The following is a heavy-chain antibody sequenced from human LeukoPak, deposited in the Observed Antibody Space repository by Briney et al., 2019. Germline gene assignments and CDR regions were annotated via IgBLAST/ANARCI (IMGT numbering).Heavy chain of an antibody. CDR2: IYYSGSP. V-gene: IGHV4-59*12. CDR1: GGSISSYY. CDR3: ARPRRWYYDRSAPFFPDRAFDI. Sequence: SETLSLTCTLSGGSISSYYWSWIRQPPGKGLEWIGYIYYSGSPNYNPSLKSRVTISVDTSKNQFSLKLSSVTAADTAVYHCARPRRWYYDRSAPFFPDRAFDIWGQGTMVTVSS. J-gene: IGHJ3*02. D-gene: IGHD3-22*01.